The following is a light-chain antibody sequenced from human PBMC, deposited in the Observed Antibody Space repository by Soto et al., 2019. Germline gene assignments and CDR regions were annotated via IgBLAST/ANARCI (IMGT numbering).Light chain of an antibody. CDR1: QSVNSN. CDR3: QQYNDWPLT. CDR2: YAS. J-gene: IGKJ4*01. V-gene: IGKV3-15*01. Sequence: EIVMTQSPATLSVSPGERATLSCRASQSVNSNLAWYQQNPGQAPRLLIYYASTRATGIPARFSGSGSGPEFTLTISSLQSEDFAVYYCQQYNDWPLTFGGGTKVDIK.